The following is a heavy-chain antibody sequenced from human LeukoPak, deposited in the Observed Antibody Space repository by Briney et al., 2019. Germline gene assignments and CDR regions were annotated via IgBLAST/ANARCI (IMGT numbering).Heavy chain of an antibody. Sequence: ASVKVSCKASGYTFTSYGISWVRQAPGQGLEWMGWISAYNGNTNYAQKLQGRVTMTTDTSTSTAYMELRSLISDDTAVYYCARGHYGDYYDSSGYFGYWGQGTQVTVSS. D-gene: IGHD3-22*01. CDR1: GYTFTSYG. J-gene: IGHJ4*02. CDR3: ARGHYGDYYDSSGYFGY. V-gene: IGHV1-18*01. CDR2: ISAYNGNT.